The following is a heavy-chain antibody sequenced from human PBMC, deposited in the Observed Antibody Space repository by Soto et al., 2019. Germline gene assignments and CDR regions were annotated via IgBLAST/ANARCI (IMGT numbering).Heavy chain of an antibody. Sequence: TSETLSLTCAVSGDSISGGGNSWSWIRQPPGKGLEWIGYIYDSGTTFYNASLNSRVTISLDRSKNQFSLKLSSMTAADTAVYYCAGATFGVLTNRPFDCWGRGTPVTVSS. CDR2: IYDSGTT. V-gene: IGHV4-30-2*01. CDR3: AGATFGVLTNRPFDC. CDR1: GDSISGGGNS. J-gene: IGHJ4*02. D-gene: IGHD3-3*01.